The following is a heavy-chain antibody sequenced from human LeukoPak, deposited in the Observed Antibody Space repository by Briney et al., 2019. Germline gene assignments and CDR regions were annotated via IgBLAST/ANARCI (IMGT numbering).Heavy chain of an antibody. CDR2: IISMFNRA. D-gene: IGHD3-22*01. Sequence: SVKVSCKASGGTFSSYVISWVRQARGQGLEWMGGIISMFNRADYAQKFQGRVTITADESTDIVYMELSSLRSEDTAVYYCARAPYYYESSGGTGWFDPWGQGTLVTVSS. CDR1: GGTFSSYV. V-gene: IGHV1-69*13. CDR3: ARAPYYYESSGGTGWFDP. J-gene: IGHJ5*02.